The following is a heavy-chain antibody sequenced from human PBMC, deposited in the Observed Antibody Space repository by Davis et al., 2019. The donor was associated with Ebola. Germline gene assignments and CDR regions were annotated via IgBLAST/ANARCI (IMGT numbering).Heavy chain of an antibody. CDR3: ARGEKRYTVPTGYFDY. CDR2: ISGTGGST. J-gene: IGHJ4*02. D-gene: IGHD4-17*01. V-gene: IGHV3-23*01. Sequence: PGGSLRPSCAASGFTSNSYGLSRVRQAPGKGLEWVSTISGTGGSTYYADSVRGRFTISRDNSKNTLYLQMNSLRAEDTAVYYCARGEKRYTVPTGYFDYWGQGTLVTVSS. CDR1: GFTSNSYG.